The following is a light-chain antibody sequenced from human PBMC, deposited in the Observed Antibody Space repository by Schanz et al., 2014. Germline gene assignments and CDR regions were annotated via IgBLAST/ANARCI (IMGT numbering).Light chain of an antibody. J-gene: IGKJ1*01. Sequence: EIVLTQSPATLSVSPGERATLSCRASQSVHINYLAWHQQKPGQAPRLLIYGTSNRATGVPARFSGSGSGTEFTLTISSLQSEDFAVYYCQQYNNWPRTFGQGTKVEV. CDR2: GTS. CDR3: QQYNNWPRT. CDR1: QSVHIN. V-gene: IGKV3-15*01.